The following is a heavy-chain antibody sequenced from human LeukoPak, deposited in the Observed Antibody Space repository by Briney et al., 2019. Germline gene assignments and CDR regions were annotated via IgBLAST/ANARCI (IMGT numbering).Heavy chain of an antibody. CDR1: GGSIRSGGYY. CDR2: ISHSGNT. D-gene: IGHD3-16*01. J-gene: IGHJ6*03. Sequence: SQTLSLTCTVSGGSIRSGGYYWNWIRQPPGKGLEWIGCISHSGNTYYNPSLKSRITMSVDRSKNHFSLKLSSVTAADTAVYFCARLSVGDLSIETYRYYFYVDVWGKGTTVTVSS. CDR3: ARLSVGDLSIETYRYYFYVDV. V-gene: IGHV4-30-2*02.